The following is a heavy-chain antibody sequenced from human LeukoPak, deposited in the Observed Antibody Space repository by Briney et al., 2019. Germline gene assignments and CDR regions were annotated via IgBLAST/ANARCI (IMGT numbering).Heavy chain of an antibody. CDR2: ITSSSSTI. D-gene: IGHD6-19*01. Sequence: GGSLRLSCAASGFTFSTYTMNWVRQAPGKGLEWVSYITSSSSTIYYADSVRGRFTISRDNAKNSLYLQMNSLRAEDTAVYYCAREVLIAVAGTWGQGTLVTVSS. CDR1: GFTFSTYT. J-gene: IGHJ5*02. CDR3: AREVLIAVAGT. V-gene: IGHV3-48*04.